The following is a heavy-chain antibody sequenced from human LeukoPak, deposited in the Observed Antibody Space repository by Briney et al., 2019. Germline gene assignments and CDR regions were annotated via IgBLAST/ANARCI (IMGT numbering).Heavy chain of an antibody. CDR2: FDPEDGET. D-gene: IGHD6-19*01. CDR3: ATDPSGWYVFDY. V-gene: IGHV1-24*01. CDR1: GYTLTELS. Sequence: ASVKVSCKVSGYTLTELSMHWVRQAPGKGLEWMGGFDPEDGETIYAQRLRGRVTMTEDTSTDTAYMELSSLRSEDTAVYYCATDPSGWYVFDYWGQGTLVTVSS. J-gene: IGHJ4*02.